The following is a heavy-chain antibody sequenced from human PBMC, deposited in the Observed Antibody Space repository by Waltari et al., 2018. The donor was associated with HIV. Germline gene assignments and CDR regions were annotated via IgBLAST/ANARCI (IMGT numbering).Heavy chain of an antibody. CDR3: ATHRYGSGSDFDY. J-gene: IGHJ4*02. CDR1: GFTFSSYS. CDR2: ISSSSSYI. D-gene: IGHD3-10*01. Sequence: EVQLVESGGGLVKLGGSLRLYCAASGFTFSSYSMNWVRQAPGKGLEWVSSISSSSSYIYYADSVKGRFTISRDNAKNSLYLQMNSLRAEDTAVYYCATHRYGSGSDFDYWGQGTLVTVSS. V-gene: IGHV3-21*01.